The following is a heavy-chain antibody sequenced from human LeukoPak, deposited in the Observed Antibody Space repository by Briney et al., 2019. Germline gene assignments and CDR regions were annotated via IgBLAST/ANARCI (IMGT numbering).Heavy chain of an antibody. CDR2: IYYSGST. V-gene: IGHV4-39*01. D-gene: IGHD2/OR15-2a*01. J-gene: IGHJ4*02. CDR1: GGSISNRPYS. Sequence: SETLSLTCTLSGGSISNRPYSWGWVRQPPGKGLEWIGSIYYSGSTYHNPSLKSRVSISIDTSKNEFSLKLNSVTAADTAIYYCVGYTHFPDWGQGTLVTVSS. CDR3: VGYTHFPD.